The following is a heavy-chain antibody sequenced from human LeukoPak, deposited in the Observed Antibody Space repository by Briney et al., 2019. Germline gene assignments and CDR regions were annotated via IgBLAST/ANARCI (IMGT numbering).Heavy chain of an antibody. D-gene: IGHD6-6*01. CDR1: GFTVSSNY. J-gene: IGHJ6*02. CDR2: IYSGGST. CDR3: ASSSNYYYYYGMDV. V-gene: IGHV3-66*02. Sequence: GGSLRLSCAASGFTVSSNYMSWVRQAPGKGLEWVSVIYSGGSTYYADSEKGRFTISRDNSKNTLYLQMNSLRAEDTAVYYCASSSNYYYYYGMDVWGQGTTVTVSS.